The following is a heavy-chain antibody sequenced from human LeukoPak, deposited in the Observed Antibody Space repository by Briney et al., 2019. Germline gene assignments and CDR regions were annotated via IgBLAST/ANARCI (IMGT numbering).Heavy chain of an antibody. V-gene: IGHV1-24*01. CDR2: FDPEDGET. Sequence: ASVKVSCKASGGTFSSYAISWVRQAPGQGLEWMGGFDPEDGETIYAQKFQGRVTMTEDTSTDTAYMELSSLRSEDTAVYYCTTSSRTAADAYGMDVWGQGTTVTVSS. D-gene: IGHD6-13*01. J-gene: IGHJ6*02. CDR3: TTSSRTAADAYGMDV. CDR1: GGTFSSYA.